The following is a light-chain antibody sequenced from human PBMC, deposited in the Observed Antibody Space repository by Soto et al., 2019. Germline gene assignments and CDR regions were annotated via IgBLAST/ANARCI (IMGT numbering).Light chain of an antibody. CDR1: SSNVGSYKL. CDR2: EVN. Sequence: QSVLTQPASVSGSPGQSITISCTRTSSNVGSYKLVSWYQQHPGKAPQLMIFEVNNRPSEVSNRFSGSKSGNTASLTISGLKVEDEADYYCCSSGGSPTYVFGTGTKVTLL. V-gene: IGLV2-23*02. J-gene: IGLJ1*01. CDR3: CSSGGSPTYV.